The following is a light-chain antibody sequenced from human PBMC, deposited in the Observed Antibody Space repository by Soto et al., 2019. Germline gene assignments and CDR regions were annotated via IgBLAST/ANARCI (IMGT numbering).Light chain of an antibody. CDR1: NVGSRS. Sequence: SYELTQPPSVSVAPGETARISCGGNNVGSRSVHWYQQKPGQAPFLVIYYDSDRPSGLPERFSGSNSGNTATLIISRVEAGDDADYYCQVWEATGDQVVFGGGTKLTVL. J-gene: IGLJ2*01. V-gene: IGLV3-21*01. CDR3: QVWEATGDQVV. CDR2: YDS.